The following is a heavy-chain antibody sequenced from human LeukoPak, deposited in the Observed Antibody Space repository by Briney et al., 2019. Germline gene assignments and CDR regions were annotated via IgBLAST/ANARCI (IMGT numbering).Heavy chain of an antibody. CDR1: GGSVSSRGYY. D-gene: IGHD2-8*01. Sequence: SSETLSLTCAVSGGSVSSRGYYWSWIRQPPGKGLEWIAYIYYTGRTNYNPSLKSRVTISLDTSNSQFSLKLSSVTAADTAVYYCARRIESLYYFDYWGQGTLVTASS. CDR2: IYYTGRT. CDR3: ARRIESLYYFDY. V-gene: IGHV4-61*08. J-gene: IGHJ4*02.